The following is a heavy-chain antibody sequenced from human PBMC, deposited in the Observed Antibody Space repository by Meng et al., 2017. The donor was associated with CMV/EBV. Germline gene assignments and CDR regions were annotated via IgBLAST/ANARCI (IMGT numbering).Heavy chain of an antibody. J-gene: IGHJ5*02. V-gene: IGHV1-18*01. CDR3: ARHQGQLVEGDWFDP. Sequence: ASVKVSCKASGYTFTSYGISWVRQAPGQGLEWMGWISAYNGNTNYAQKLQGRVTMTTDTSTSTAYMELRSLRSDDTAVYYCARHQGQLVEGDWFDPWGQGTLVTVSS. CDR2: ISAYNGNT. D-gene: IGHD6-13*01. CDR1: GYTFTSYG.